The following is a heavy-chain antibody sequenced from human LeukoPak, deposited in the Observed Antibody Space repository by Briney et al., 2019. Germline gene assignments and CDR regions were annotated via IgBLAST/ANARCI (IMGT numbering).Heavy chain of an antibody. CDR3: ARDLWDH. CDR1: GFTFSIYT. Sequence: GGSLRLSCAASGFTFSIYTMIWVRQAPGKGLEGVSSITSAGNFIYYADSLRGRFTVSRDNAKNSLYLQMNRLRAEDTAMYYCARDLWDHWGQGTLVTVSS. CDR2: ITSAGNFI. J-gene: IGHJ4*02. V-gene: IGHV3-21*01.